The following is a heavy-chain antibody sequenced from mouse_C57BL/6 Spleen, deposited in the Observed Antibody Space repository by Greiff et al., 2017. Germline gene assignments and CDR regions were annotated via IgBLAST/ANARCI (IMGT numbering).Heavy chain of an antibody. J-gene: IGHJ3*01. CDR2: IYPSDSET. V-gene: IGHV1-61*01. Sequence: QVQLQQPGAELVRPGSSVKLSCKASGYTFTSYWMDWVKQRPGQGLEWIGNIYPSDSETHYNQKFKDKATLTVDKSSSTAYMQLSSLTTEDSAVYYCARTPYDGSSYEGWFAYWGQGTLVTVSA. CDR3: ARTPYDGSSYEGWFAY. CDR1: GYTFTSYW. D-gene: IGHD1-1*01.